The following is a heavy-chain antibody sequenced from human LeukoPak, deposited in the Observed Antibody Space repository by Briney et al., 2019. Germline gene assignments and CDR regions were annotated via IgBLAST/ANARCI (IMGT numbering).Heavy chain of an antibody. D-gene: IGHD2-2*02. J-gene: IGHJ6*03. Sequence: SETLSLTCAVYSGSFSGYYWSWIRQPPGKGLEWIGEINHSGSTNYNPSLKSRVTISVDTSKNQFSLKLSSVTAADTAVYYCASGVPAAIGGGYYYFYMDVWGKGTTVTVSS. CDR3: ASGVPAAIGGGYYYFYMDV. CDR1: SGSFSGYY. CDR2: INHSGST. V-gene: IGHV4-34*01.